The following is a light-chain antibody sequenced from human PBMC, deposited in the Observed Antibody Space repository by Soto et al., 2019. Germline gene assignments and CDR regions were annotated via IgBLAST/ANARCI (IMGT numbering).Light chain of an antibody. V-gene: IGLV1-44*01. J-gene: IGLJ1*01. CDR3: AAWDDRLSAHV. Sequence: QSVLTQPPSASGTPGQRVTVSCSGSSSNIGKTTVHWFQQLAGTAPKVLIFRKDQRPSGVPDRFSGSTSGPSASLAINGLQPEDEADYYCAAWDDRLSAHVFGTGTKVTVL. CDR1: SSNIGKTT. CDR2: RKD.